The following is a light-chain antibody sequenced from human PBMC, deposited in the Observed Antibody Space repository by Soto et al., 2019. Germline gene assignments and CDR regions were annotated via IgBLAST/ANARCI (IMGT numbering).Light chain of an antibody. CDR2: AAS. CDR1: QSISSY. Sequence: DIQMTQSPSSLSASVGDRVTITCRASQSISSYLNWYQQKPGKAPKLLIYAASSLQSGVPSRFSGSGSGTDFTLTISSLQPEDFATYYCQQSYSPPQITGGQGTRLEIK. J-gene: IGKJ5*01. V-gene: IGKV1-39*01. CDR3: QQSYSPPQIT.